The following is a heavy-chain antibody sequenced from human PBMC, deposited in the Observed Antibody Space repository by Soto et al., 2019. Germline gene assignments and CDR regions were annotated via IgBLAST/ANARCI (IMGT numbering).Heavy chain of an antibody. CDR2: ISGSGGST. Sequence: GSLRLSCAASGFTFSSYAMSWVRQAPGKGLEWVSAISGSGGSTYYADSVKGRFTISRDNSKNTLYLQMNSLRAEDTAVYYCAKVLGYYYDSSGYYYRSYYYYGMDVWGQGTTVTVSS. CDR3: AKVLGYYYDSSGYYYRSYYYYGMDV. V-gene: IGHV3-23*01. CDR1: GFTFSSYA. J-gene: IGHJ6*02. D-gene: IGHD3-22*01.